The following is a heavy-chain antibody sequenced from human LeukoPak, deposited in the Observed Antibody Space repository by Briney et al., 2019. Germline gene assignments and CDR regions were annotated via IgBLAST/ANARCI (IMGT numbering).Heavy chain of an antibody. D-gene: IGHD6-13*01. CDR2: IYSGGTT. CDR3: ARGGYSSSWYHFDH. V-gene: IGHV3-53*01. CDR1: GFTVSSNY. Sequence: GGSLRLSCAASGFTVSSNYMSWVRQAPGKGLEWVSVIYSGGTTNYADFVKGRFTISRDNSKNTLFLQMNSLRAEDTAVYYCARGGYSSSWYHFDHWGQGTLVTVSS. J-gene: IGHJ4*02.